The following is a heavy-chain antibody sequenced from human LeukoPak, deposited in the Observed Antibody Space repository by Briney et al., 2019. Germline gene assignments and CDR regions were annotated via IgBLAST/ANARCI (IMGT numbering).Heavy chain of an antibody. V-gene: IGHV4-31*03. J-gene: IGHJ4*02. D-gene: IGHD6-6*01. CDR1: GGSISSGHYY. CDR2: MYYSGRT. Sequence: PSQTLSLTCTVSGGSISSGHYYWSWIRQHPGKGLEWIGYMYYSGRTYYNPSLKSRVSISGDTSKNQFSLKVSSVTAADTAVYYCTRSYVLSRSSLSGVFGYWGQGALVTVSS. CDR3: TRSYVLSRSSLSGVFGY.